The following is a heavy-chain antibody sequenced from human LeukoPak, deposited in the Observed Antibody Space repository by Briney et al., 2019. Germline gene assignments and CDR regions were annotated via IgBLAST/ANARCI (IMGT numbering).Heavy chain of an antibody. D-gene: IGHD5-18*01. V-gene: IGHV1-18*01. Sequence: ASVKVSCKASGYIFTEYGISWVRQAPGQGLEWLGWISAYNGHTNYALKFQGRVAMTTDTSTGTAYMELRTLGSDDTAVYYCVRAGRTAITHDYWGQGTLVTVSS. CDR3: VRAGRTAITHDY. CDR1: GYIFTEYG. J-gene: IGHJ4*02. CDR2: ISAYNGHT.